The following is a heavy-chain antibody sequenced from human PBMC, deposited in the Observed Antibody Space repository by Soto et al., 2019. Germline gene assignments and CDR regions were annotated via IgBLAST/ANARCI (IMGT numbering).Heavy chain of an antibody. CDR3: ARGRYLDSSDYWVANLPFDH. J-gene: IGHJ4*02. CDR2: ISRSGRGSA. D-gene: IGHD3-22*01. CDR1: GFTFNSYV. Sequence: EVQLLESGGASVQPGGSLRLSCAASGFTFNSYVMTWVRQAPGEGLEWVSSISRSGRGSAYYADSVKGRFTISRDNSENTLFLQMNNLRDEDTALYYCARGRYLDSSDYWVANLPFDHWGLGTLVTVSS. V-gene: IGHV3-23*01.